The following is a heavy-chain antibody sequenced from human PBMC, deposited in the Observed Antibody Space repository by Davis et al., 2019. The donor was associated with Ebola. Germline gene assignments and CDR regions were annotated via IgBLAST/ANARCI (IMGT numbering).Heavy chain of an antibody. Sequence: SETLSLTCAVYGGSFSGYYWSWIRQPPGKGLEWIGYIYYSGSTNYNPSLKSRVTISVDTSKNQFSLKLSSVTAADTAVYYCARGVWGVVVPAAISEHSGFDYWGQGTLVTVSS. D-gene: IGHD2-2*02. CDR1: GGSFSGYY. J-gene: IGHJ4*02. CDR2: IYYSGST. V-gene: IGHV4-59*01. CDR3: ARGVWGVVVPAAISEHSGFDY.